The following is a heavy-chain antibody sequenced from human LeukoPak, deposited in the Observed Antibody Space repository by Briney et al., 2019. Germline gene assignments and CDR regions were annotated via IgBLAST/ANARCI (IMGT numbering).Heavy chain of an antibody. Sequence: ASVKVSCKTSGYTFTPYVITWVRPAPGQGLEGMGWISGYNRNTNCAQKLQDRVTLTTDTSTSTAYMELKSLRSDDTAVYYCARSAAAGPRDWFDPWGQGTLVTVSS. D-gene: IGHD6-13*01. CDR2: ISGYNRNT. CDR1: GYTFTPYV. J-gene: IGHJ5*02. CDR3: ARSAAAGPRDWFDP. V-gene: IGHV1-18*01.